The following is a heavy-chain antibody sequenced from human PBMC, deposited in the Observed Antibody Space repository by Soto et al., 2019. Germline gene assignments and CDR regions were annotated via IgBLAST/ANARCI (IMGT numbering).Heavy chain of an antibody. CDR1: GFSFSSYD. J-gene: IGHJ6*03. CDR3: ARGPDYGDYDHYDYYMDV. D-gene: IGHD4-17*01. Sequence: EVQLVESGGGLVQPGGSLRLSCAASGFSFSSYDMHWVRQATGKGLEWVSAIGTAGDTYYQGSVKGRFTISRENAKNSLYLQMNSLRDGDTAVYYCARGPDYGDYDHYDYYMDVWGKGTTVTVSS. CDR2: IGTAGDT. V-gene: IGHV3-13*01.